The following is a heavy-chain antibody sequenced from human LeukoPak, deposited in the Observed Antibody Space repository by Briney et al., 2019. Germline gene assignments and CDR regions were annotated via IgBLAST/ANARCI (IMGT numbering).Heavy chain of an antibody. Sequence: ASVNVSCKASGYTFTSYYMHWVRQAPGQGLEWMGIINPSGGSTSYAQKFQGRVTMTRDMSTSTVYMELSSLRSEDTAVYYCARQYGDRYYYYYYMDVWGKGTTVTVSS. CDR2: INPSGGST. CDR1: GYTFTSYY. CDR3: ARQYGDRYYYYYYMDV. V-gene: IGHV1-46*01. D-gene: IGHD4-17*01. J-gene: IGHJ6*03.